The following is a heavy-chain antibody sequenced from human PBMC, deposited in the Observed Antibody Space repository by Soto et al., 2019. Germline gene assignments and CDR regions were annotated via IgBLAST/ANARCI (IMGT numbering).Heavy chain of an antibody. V-gene: IGHV3-11*01. CDR1: GFTFSDYY. D-gene: IGHD2-15*01. CDR3: ARDVHQLGYCSGGSCYSPEKKDPDEKIDY. Sequence: GGSLRLSCAASGFTFSDYYMSWIRQAPGKGLERVSYISSSGSTIYYADSVKGRFTISRDNAKNSLYLQMNSLRAEDTAVYYCARDVHQLGYCSGGSCYSPEKKDPDEKIDYWGQGTQVTVSS. CDR2: ISSSGSTI. J-gene: IGHJ4*02.